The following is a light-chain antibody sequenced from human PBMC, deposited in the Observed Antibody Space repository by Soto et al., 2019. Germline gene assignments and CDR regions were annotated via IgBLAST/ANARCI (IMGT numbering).Light chain of an antibody. CDR1: QSINFD. CDR2: HSS. Sequence: EIVMTQSPATLSAFPGERVILSCRASQSINFDIAWYQQKPGQSPRLLIYHSSTRAPGIPTRFSGSGSGTEFALIISSLQSEDFAVYYCQQYNDWHTFGQGTKVDIK. CDR3: QQYNDWHT. J-gene: IGKJ2*01. V-gene: IGKV3-15*01.